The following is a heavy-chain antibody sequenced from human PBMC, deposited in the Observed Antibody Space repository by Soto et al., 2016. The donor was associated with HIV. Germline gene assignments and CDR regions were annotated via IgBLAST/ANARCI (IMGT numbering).Heavy chain of an antibody. CDR2: ISGSGGSA. CDR1: GFTFSTYA. CDR3: AKGLPSYYGSGSFDAFDI. Sequence: EMQLLESGGGLVQPGGSLRLSCAASGFTFSTYAMSWVRQAPGKGLEWVSGISGSGGSAYYADSVKGRFTISRDNFKNTLYLQMNSLRAEEMAVYYCAKGLPSYYGSGSFDAFDIWAKGQWSSSLQ. D-gene: IGHD3-10*01. V-gene: IGHV3-23*01. J-gene: IGHJ3*02.